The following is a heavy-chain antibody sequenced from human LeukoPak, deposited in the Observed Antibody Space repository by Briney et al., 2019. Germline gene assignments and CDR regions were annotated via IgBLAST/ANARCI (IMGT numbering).Heavy chain of an antibody. Sequence: GGSLRLSCAASGFTFSSYAMSWVRQAPGKGLEWVSAISGSGGSTYYADSVKGRFTISRDNSKNTLYLQMNSLRAEDTAVYYCAKGPGRPPYDSSGYYHGFDYWGQGTLVTVSS. J-gene: IGHJ4*02. CDR3: AKGPGRPPYDSSGYYHGFDY. V-gene: IGHV3-23*01. D-gene: IGHD3-22*01. CDR2: ISGSGGST. CDR1: GFTFSSYA.